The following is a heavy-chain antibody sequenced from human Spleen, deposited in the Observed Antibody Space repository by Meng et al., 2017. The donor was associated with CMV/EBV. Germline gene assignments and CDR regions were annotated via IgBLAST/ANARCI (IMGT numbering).Heavy chain of an antibody. J-gene: IGHJ5*02. CDR1: GFTFSSYW. Sequence: GESLKISCAASGFTFSSYWMHWVRQAPGKELEWVSVIYTDDVKTYYADSVKGRFTISRDHSKNTLYLQMNSLRAEDTAIYYCVKDDNDYMGEIGSWGQGTLVTVSS. V-gene: IGHV3-23*03. D-gene: IGHD3-16*01. CDR3: VKDDNDYMGEIGS. CDR2: IYTDDVKT.